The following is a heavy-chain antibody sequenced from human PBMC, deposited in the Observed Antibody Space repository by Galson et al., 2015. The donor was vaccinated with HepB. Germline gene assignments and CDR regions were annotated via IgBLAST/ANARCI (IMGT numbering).Heavy chain of an antibody. J-gene: IGHJ4*02. Sequence: QSGAEVKKPGESLKISCEGSGYSLSNYWIAWVRQMPGKGLEWMGIIYPGDSDTRYSPSFRGQVTISADKSINTAYLQWSSLKASDTAMYYCAGREAIGPILSWGQGTLVIVSS. V-gene: IGHV5-51*03. D-gene: IGHD2-21*01. CDR2: IYPGDSDT. CDR3: AGREAIGPILS. CDR1: GYSLSNYW.